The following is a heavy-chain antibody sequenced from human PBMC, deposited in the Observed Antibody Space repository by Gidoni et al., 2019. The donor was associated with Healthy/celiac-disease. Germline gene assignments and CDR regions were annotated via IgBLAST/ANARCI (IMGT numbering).Heavy chain of an antibody. CDR2: IFSNDEK. CDR3: ARIRRVDIVATIPRITDAFDI. Sequence: KESGPVLVKPTETLTLTCTVSGFSLSNARMGVSWIRQPPGKALEWLAHIFSNDEKSYSTSLKSRLTISKDTSKSQVVLTMTNMDPVDTATYYCARIRRVDIVATIPRITDAFDIWGQGTMVTVSS. D-gene: IGHD5-12*01. V-gene: IGHV2-26*01. J-gene: IGHJ3*02. CDR1: GFSLSNARMG.